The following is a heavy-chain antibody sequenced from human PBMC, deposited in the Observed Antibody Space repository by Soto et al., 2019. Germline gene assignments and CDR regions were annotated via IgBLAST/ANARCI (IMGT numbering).Heavy chain of an antibody. V-gene: IGHV3-23*01. CDR3: AKARRITMIVVVMTHDAFDI. CDR1: GFTFSSYA. J-gene: IGHJ3*02. Sequence: GGSLRLSCAASGFTFSSYAMSWVRQAPGKGLEWVSAISGSGGSTYYADSVKGRLTISRDNSKNTLYLQMNSLRAEDTAVYYCAKARRITMIVVVMTHDAFDIWGQGTMVTVSS. CDR2: ISGSGGST. D-gene: IGHD3-22*01.